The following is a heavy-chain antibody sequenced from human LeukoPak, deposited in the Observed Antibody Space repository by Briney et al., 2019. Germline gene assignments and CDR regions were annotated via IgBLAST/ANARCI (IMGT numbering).Heavy chain of an antibody. CDR3: VRLRGSVQLWGD. CDR2: LSHAGTN. CDR1: GGSITRNSYS. V-gene: IGHV4-39*01. J-gene: IGHJ4*02. Sequence: SETLSLTCTLSGGSITRNSYSWGWIRQPPGKGLQWIVTLSHAGTNYYNPSLKSRVTMPVDRSKNQFSLKLTSVTATDTAVYYCVRLRGSVQLWGDWGQGTLVTVPS. D-gene: IGHD5-18*01.